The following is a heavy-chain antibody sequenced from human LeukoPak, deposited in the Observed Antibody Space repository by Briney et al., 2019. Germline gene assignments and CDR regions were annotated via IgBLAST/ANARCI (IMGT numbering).Heavy chain of an antibody. CDR1: GYTLTELS. J-gene: IGHJ4*02. CDR2: FDPEDGET. D-gene: IGHD6-19*01. CDR3: ARDIAVAGTFTEFDY. Sequence: GASVKVSCKVSGYTLTELSMHWVRQAPGKGLEWMGGFDPEDGETIYAQKFQDRVTMTEDTSTDTAYMELSSLRSEDTAVYYCARDIAVAGTFTEFDYWGQGTLVTVSS. V-gene: IGHV1-24*01.